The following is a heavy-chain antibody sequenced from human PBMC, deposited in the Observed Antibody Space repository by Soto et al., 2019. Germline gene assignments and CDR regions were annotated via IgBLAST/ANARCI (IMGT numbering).Heavy chain of an antibody. CDR1: GGSVSSGRYY. Sequence: ETLSRTGAGSGGSVSSGRYYWSWIRQPPGKGLEWIGYIYYSGSTNYNPSLKSRVTISVDTSKNQFSLKLSSVTAADTAVYYCARHSSIAARHAFDYWGQGTLVTVSS. CDR3: ARHSSIAARHAFDY. V-gene: IGHV4-61*01. D-gene: IGHD6-6*01. CDR2: IYYSGST. J-gene: IGHJ4*02.